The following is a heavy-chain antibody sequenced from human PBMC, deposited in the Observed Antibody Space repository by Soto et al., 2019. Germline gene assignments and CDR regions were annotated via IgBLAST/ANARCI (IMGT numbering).Heavy chain of an antibody. Sequence: SETLSLTCTVSGGSISSYYWSWIRRPPGKGLEWIGYTYYSGSTNYNPSLKSRVTISVDTSKNQFSLKLSSVTAADTAVYYCARNTVYCSSASCYPLYNWFDPWGKGNLVTV. J-gene: IGHJ5*02. CDR1: GGSISSYY. CDR3: ARNTVYCSSASCYPLYNWFDP. CDR2: TYYSGST. V-gene: IGHV4-59*01. D-gene: IGHD2-2*01.